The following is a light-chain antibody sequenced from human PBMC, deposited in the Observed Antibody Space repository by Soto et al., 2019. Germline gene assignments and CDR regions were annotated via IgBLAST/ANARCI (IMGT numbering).Light chain of an antibody. V-gene: IGKV1-27*01. CDR3: QKYNSAPLT. J-gene: IGKJ1*01. Sequence: DIQMTQSPSSLYASVGDRVTITCRASQGISTYLAWYQQKPGKVPKLLIYAASTLQSGVPSRFSGSGSGTDFTLTISSLQPEDVATYYCQKYNSAPLTFGQGTKVEIK. CDR2: AAS. CDR1: QGISTY.